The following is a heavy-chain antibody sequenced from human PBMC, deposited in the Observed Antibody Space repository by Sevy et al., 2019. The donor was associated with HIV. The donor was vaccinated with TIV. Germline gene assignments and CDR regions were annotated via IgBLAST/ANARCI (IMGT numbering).Heavy chain of an antibody. CDR1: DGSFSGYY. D-gene: IGHD3-9*01. CDR2: INESGIT. CDR3: VRDQYYDISTGLYAMDV. V-gene: IGHV4-34*01. Sequence: SETLSLTCAVHDGSFSGYYWNWIRQLPGKGLEWIGEINESGITYYNPSLKSRVTISLDTSKSQFSLKLRSVTTADTAVYYCVRDQYYDISTGLYAMDVWGQGTTVTVSS. J-gene: IGHJ6*02.